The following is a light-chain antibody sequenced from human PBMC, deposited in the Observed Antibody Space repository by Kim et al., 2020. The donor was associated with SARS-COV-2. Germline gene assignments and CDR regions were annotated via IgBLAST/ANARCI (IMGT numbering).Light chain of an antibody. Sequence: EIVMTQSPATLSLSPGERATLSCRASQSISSSLAWYQQKPGQAPRVLIYGASARATGIPARFSGSGSGTEFTLTISNLQSEDFAVYYYQQYACWRAFGQGTRLEIK. CDR1: QSISSS. CDR2: GAS. CDR3: QQYACWRA. V-gene: IGKV3-15*01. J-gene: IGKJ5*01.